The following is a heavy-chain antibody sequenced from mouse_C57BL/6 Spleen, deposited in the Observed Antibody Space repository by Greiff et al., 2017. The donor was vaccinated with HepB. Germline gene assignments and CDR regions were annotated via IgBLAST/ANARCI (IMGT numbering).Heavy chain of an antibody. Sequence: QVQLQQSGAELVMPGASVKLSCKASGYNFKSYWMLWVKQRPGQGLERIGESDPSASYSNYNQKFKGKSTVTVDESSSTADLQLSSLTSEDSAVDDCPRELLMEYWSQGASGTVSP. V-gene: IGHV1-69*01. CDR3: PRELLMEY. J-gene: IGHJ4*01. CDR1: GYNFKSYW. CDR2: SDPSASYS.